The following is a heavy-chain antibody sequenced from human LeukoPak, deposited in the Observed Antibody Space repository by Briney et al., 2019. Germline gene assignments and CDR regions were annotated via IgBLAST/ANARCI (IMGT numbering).Heavy chain of an antibody. V-gene: IGHV3-23*01. CDR3: AKDDCSSTSCYYSASFDY. J-gene: IGHJ4*02. Sequence: PGGSLRLSCAASGSTFSSYAMGWVRQAPGKGLEWVSAISGSGGSTYYADSVKGRFTISRDNSKNTLYLQMNSLRAEDTAVYYCAKDDCSSTSCYYSASFDYWGQGTLVTVSS. CDR1: GSTFSSYA. CDR2: ISGSGGST. D-gene: IGHD2-2*01.